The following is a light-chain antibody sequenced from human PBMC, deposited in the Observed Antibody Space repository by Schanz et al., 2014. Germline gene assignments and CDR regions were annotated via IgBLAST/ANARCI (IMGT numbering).Light chain of an antibody. CDR3: AAWDDSLNGV. CDR1: SSDVGGYNF. J-gene: IGLJ3*02. CDR2: DVS. V-gene: IGLV2-14*01. Sequence: QSALTQPASVSGSPGQSITISCTGTSSDVGGYNFVSWYQQHPGKAPKLMIHDVSNRPSGVSNRFSGSKSGTSASLAISGLQSEDEAHYYCAAWDDSLNGVFGGGTKLTVL.